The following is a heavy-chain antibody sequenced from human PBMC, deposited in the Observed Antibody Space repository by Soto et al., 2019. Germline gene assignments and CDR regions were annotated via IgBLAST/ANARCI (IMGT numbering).Heavy chain of an antibody. CDR2: IIPIFGTA. J-gene: IGHJ4*02. CDR1: GGTFSSYA. V-gene: IGHV1-69*06. D-gene: IGHD6-13*01. Sequence: QVQLVQSGAEVKKPGSSVKVSCKASGGTFSSYAISWVRQAPGQGLEWMGGIIPIFGTANYAQKFQGRVTITADNSTSTAYMELSSLRSEDTAVYYCARGGRTSSSWSNPVFDYWGQGTLVTVSS. CDR3: ARGGRTSSSWSNPVFDY.